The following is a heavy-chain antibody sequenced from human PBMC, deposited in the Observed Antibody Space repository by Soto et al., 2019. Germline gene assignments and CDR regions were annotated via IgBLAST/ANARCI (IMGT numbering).Heavy chain of an antibody. CDR2: ISDSGGTT. Sequence: GGSLRLSCAASGFTFSLYAMNWVRQAPGKGLEWVSGISDSGGTTYYADSVKGRFTISRDNSKNTVFLQMNSLRAEDTAVYYCAKDHWGSVATGGFFDYWDQGTLVTVSS. D-gene: IGHD5-12*01. V-gene: IGHV3-23*01. CDR1: GFTFSLYA. CDR3: AKDHWGSVATGGFFDY. J-gene: IGHJ4*01.